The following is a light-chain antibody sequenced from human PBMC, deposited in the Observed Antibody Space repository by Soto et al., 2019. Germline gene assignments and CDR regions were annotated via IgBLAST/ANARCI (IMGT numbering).Light chain of an antibody. Sequence: EIVLTQSPGTLSLSPGERATLSCRASQSVSNNYVAWYQKTRGQAPRLLIDDASRRATGIPDRFSGSGSGTDFTLTISRLELEDFAVYYCQQCDTSPLTFGQGTRVDIK. CDR3: QQCDTSPLT. J-gene: IGKJ1*01. V-gene: IGKV3-20*01. CDR1: QSVSNNY. CDR2: DAS.